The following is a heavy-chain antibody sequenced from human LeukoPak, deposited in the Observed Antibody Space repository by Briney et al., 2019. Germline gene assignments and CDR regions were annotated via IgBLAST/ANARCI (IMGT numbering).Heavy chain of an antibody. Sequence: GRSLRLSCAASGFTFSSYGMHWVRQAPGKGLEWVAVISYDGSNKYYADSVKGRFTISRDNSKNTLYLQMNSLRAEDTAVYYCALGPPNYYDSSGYPDAFDIWGQGTMVTVSS. J-gene: IGHJ3*02. D-gene: IGHD3-22*01. CDR3: ALGPPNYYDSSGYPDAFDI. V-gene: IGHV3-30*03. CDR2: ISYDGSNK. CDR1: GFTFSSYG.